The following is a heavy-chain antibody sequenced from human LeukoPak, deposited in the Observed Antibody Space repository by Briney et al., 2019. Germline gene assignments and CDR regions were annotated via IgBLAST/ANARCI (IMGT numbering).Heavy chain of an antibody. J-gene: IGHJ4*02. V-gene: IGHV3-21*01. CDR1: GFTFSSYS. CDR3: AIRGVVVAATPSYFDY. D-gene: IGHD2-15*01. Sequence: PGGSLRLSCAASGFTFSSYSMNWVRQAPGKGLEWVSSISSSSSYIYYADSVKGRFTISRDNAKNSLYLQMNSLRAEDTAVYYCAIRGVVVAATPSYFDYWGQGTLVTVSS. CDR2: ISSSSSYI.